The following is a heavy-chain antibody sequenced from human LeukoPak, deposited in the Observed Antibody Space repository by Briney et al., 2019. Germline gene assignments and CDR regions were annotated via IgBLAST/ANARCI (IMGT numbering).Heavy chain of an antibody. J-gene: IGHJ4*02. CDR1: GDTFSSYC. CDR3: ARDLYYYDSGGPDY. V-gene: IGHV1-69*05. Sequence: ASVKVSCKASGDTFSSYCLSWVRQAPGQGLEWMGRIIPISGIANYAQKFQDRVTINTDESTSTVYMELSSLRSEDTAVYYCARDLYYYDSGGPDYWGQGTLVSVSS. CDR2: IIPISGIA. D-gene: IGHD3-22*01.